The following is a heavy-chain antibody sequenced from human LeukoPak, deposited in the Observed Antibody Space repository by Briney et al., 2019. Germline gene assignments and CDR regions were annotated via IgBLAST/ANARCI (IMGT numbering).Heavy chain of an antibody. V-gene: IGHV3-30*18. J-gene: IGHJ6*02. D-gene: IGHD6-19*01. CDR3: AKDRYHSSYYYYGMDV. Sequence: PGRSLRLSCAASGFTFDDYAMHWVRQAPGKGLEWVAVISYDGSNKYYADSVKGRFTISRDNSKNTLYLQMNSLRAEDTAVYYCAKDRYHSSYYYYGMDVWGQGTTVTVSS. CDR2: ISYDGSNK. CDR1: GFTFDDYA.